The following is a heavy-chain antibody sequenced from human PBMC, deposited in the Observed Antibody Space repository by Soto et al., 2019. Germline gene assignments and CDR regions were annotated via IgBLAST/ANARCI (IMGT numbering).Heavy chain of an antibody. CDR1: GYSFTSYC. CDR2: IYPGDSDT. CDR3: AISFTSEWLRLENWFDP. J-gene: IGHJ5*02. Sequence: GESLKISCKGSGYSFTSYCIGWVRQMPGKGLEWMGIIYPGDSDTRYSPSFQGQVTISADKSISTAYLQWSGLKASDTAMYYCAISFTSEWLRLENWFDPWGQGTLVTVSS. D-gene: IGHD5-12*01. V-gene: IGHV5-51*01.